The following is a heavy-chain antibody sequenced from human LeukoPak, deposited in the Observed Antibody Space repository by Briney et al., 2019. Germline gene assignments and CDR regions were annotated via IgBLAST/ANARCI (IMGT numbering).Heavy chain of an antibody. J-gene: IGHJ6*02. Sequence: SETLSLTCTVSGGSISSTSSYWGWIRQPPGKGLEWIGSIYYSGSTYYNPSLKSRVTISVDTSKNQFSLKLSSVTAADTAVYYCARDAGHQLSRRNYYAMDVWGQGTTVTVSS. CDR2: IYYSGST. CDR3: ARDAGHQLSRRNYYAMDV. CDR1: GGSISSTSSY. V-gene: IGHV4-39*07. D-gene: IGHD2-2*01.